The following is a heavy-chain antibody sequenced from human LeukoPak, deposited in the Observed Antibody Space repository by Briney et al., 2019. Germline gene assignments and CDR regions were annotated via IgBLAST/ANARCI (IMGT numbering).Heavy chain of an antibody. J-gene: IGHJ4*02. Sequence: PGGSLRLSCAASGFTFSSYSMNWVRQAPGKGLEWVSYISSSSSTIYYADSVKGRFTISRDNAKNSLYLQMNSLRAEDTAVYYCAKDRGYNILTGYSKGHYFDYWGQGTLVTVSS. CDR3: AKDRGYNILTGYSKGHYFDY. CDR1: GFTFSSYS. D-gene: IGHD3-9*01. V-gene: IGHV3-48*01. CDR2: ISSSSSTI.